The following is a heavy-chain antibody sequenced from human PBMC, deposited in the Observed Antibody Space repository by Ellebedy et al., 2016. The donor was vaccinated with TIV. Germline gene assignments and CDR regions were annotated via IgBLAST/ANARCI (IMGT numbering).Heavy chain of an antibody. CDR2: ISGSGGST. V-gene: IGHV3-23*01. CDR3: ARARDYGDFWSYFDY. Sequence: GESLKISXAASGFIFSNYAMTWVRQAPGKGPEWVSDISGSGGSTYYADSVKGRFTISRDNSKNTLYLQMNSLRAEDTAVYYCARARDYGDFWSYFDYWGQGTLVTVSS. D-gene: IGHD4-17*01. J-gene: IGHJ4*02. CDR1: GFIFSNYA.